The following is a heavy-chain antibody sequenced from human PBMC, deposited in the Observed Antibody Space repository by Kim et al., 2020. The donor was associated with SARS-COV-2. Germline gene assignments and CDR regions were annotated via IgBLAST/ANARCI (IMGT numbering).Heavy chain of an antibody. CDR3: AKSGAEASLIVGAIRSFDY. Sequence: GGSLRLSCAASGFTFSSYAMSWVRQAPGKGLEWVSAISGSGGSTYYADSVKGRFTISRDNSKNTLYLQMNSLRAEDTAVYYCAKSGAEASLIVGAIRSFDYWGQGTLVTVSS. D-gene: IGHD1-26*01. V-gene: IGHV3-23*01. J-gene: IGHJ4*02. CDR1: GFTFSSYA. CDR2: ISGSGGST.